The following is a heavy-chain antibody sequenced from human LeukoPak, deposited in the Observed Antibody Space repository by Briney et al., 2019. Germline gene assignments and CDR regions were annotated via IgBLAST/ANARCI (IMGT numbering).Heavy chain of an antibody. V-gene: IGHV4-59*01. CDR2: IYYSGST. Sequence: PSETLSLTCTGSGGSISSYYWSWIRQPPGKGLEWIGYIYYSGSTNYNPSLKSRVTISVDTSKNQFSLKLSSVTAADTAVYYCARSSWIQYLIDYWGQGTLVTVSS. D-gene: IGHD5-18*01. J-gene: IGHJ4*02. CDR1: GGSISSYY. CDR3: ARSSWIQYLIDY.